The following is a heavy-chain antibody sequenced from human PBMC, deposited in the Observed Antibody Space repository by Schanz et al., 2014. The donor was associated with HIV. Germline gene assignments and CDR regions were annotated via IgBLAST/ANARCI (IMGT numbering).Heavy chain of an antibody. V-gene: IGHV3-23*01. Sequence: EVQLLESGGGLEQPGGSLRLSCAASGFNFNNYAMTWVRQAPGKGLEWVSAIDGVGDNTYYADSVKGRFTISRDNSKNTLYLQMKSLRPEDTAVYYCAKDRNHYDSRYRGKGNYYYYYGMDVWGQGTTVTVSS. D-gene: IGHD3-22*01. CDR3: AKDRNHYDSRYRGKGNYYYYYGMDV. J-gene: IGHJ6*02. CDR1: GFNFNNYA. CDR2: IDGVGDNT.